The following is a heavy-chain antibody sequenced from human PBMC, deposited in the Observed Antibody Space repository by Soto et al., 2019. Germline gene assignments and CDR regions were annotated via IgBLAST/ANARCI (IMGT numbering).Heavy chain of an antibody. J-gene: IGHJ3*02. CDR2: ISAYNGNT. V-gene: IGHV1-18*01. CDR1: GYTFTSYG. Sequence: QVQLVQSGAEVKKPGASVKVSCKASGYTFTSYGISWVRQAPGQGLEWMGWISAYNGNTNYAQKLQGRVTMTTDTSTSTAYMELRSLRSDDTAVYYCARDGPPTSIAADNDAFDIWGQGTMVTVSS. D-gene: IGHD6-13*01. CDR3: ARDGPPTSIAADNDAFDI.